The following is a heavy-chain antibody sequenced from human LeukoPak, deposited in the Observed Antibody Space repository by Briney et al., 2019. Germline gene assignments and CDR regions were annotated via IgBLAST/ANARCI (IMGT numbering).Heavy chain of an antibody. Sequence: QPGGSLRLSCAASGFTFSSYEMNWVRQAPGKGLEWVSYIGSSGTTIYYADFVKGRFTISRDNAKNSLYLQLNSLRAEDTAVYYCARGSGYDSSGYLKWGQGTLVTVSS. CDR2: IGSSGTTI. D-gene: IGHD3-22*01. CDR3: ARGSGYDSSGYLK. CDR1: GFTFSSYE. J-gene: IGHJ4*02. V-gene: IGHV3-48*03.